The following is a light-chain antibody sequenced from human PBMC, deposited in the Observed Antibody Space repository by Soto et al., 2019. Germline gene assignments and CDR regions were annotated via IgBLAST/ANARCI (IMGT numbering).Light chain of an antibody. Sequence: EIVMSQSPATLSVSPGEGATLSCRASQSVSSNLAWYQQKPGQAPRLLIFGASTRATGIPARFSGSGSGAEFSLTISGLQSEDFAFYYCQQYSNWPRTFGGGTKVEIK. CDR2: GAS. CDR1: QSVSSN. V-gene: IGKV3-15*01. CDR3: QQYSNWPRT. J-gene: IGKJ4*02.